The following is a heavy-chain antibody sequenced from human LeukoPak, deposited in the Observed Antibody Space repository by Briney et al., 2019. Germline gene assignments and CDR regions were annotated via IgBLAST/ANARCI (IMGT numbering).Heavy chain of an antibody. J-gene: IGHJ4*02. CDR2: IYSGGST. CDR1: GFTVSSNY. V-gene: IGHV3-53*01. CDR3: ARGRAGYPEALDY. D-gene: IGHD6-13*01. Sequence: PGGSLRLSCAASGFTVSSNYMSWVRQAPGKGLEWVSVIYSGGSTYYADSVKGRFTISRDNSKNTLYLQMNSLRAEDTAVYYCARGRAGYPEALDYWGQGTLVTVSS.